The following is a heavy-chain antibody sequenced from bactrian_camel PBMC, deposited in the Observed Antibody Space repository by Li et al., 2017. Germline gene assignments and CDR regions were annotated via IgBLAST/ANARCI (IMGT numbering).Heavy chain of an antibody. J-gene: IGHJ4*01. V-gene: IGHV3-3*01. CDR2: ILTGDGSA. CDR3: AADLRADRGGYCYTAGWVYEYNY. Sequence: HVQLVESGGDSVQIGGSLRLSCAASDAGISEYCMAWFRQSPGGEREGAAAILTGDGSAYYADSVKGRFTISQDNAKNTLYLQMNDLKPEDTAMYYCAADLRADRGGYCYTAGWVYEYNYRGQGTQVTVS. CDR1: DAGISEYC. D-gene: IGHD2*01.